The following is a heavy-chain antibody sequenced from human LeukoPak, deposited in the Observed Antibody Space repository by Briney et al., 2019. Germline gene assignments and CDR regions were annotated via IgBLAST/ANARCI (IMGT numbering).Heavy chain of an antibody. Sequence: GGSLRLSCAASGFTFSSYGMHWVRQAPGKGLEWVAVISYDGSNKYYADSVKGRFTISRDNSKNTLYLQMNSLRAEDTAVYYCAKDRDAVSSSWGAFDYWGQGTLVTVSS. J-gene: IGHJ4*02. CDR1: GFTFSSYG. D-gene: IGHD6-13*01. V-gene: IGHV3-30*18. CDR3: AKDRDAVSSSWGAFDY. CDR2: ISYDGSNK.